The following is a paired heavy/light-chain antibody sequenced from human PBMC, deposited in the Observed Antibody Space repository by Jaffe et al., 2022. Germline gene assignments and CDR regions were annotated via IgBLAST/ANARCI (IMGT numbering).Heavy chain of an antibody. CDR1: GFTFSDYY. CDR3: ARDLKLGVVPAAPTGHTLDV. J-gene: IGHJ6*04. D-gene: IGHD2-2*01. CDR2: ISSSGSTI. V-gene: IGHV3-11*01. Sequence: QVQLVESGGGLVKPGGSLRLSCAASGFTFSDYYMSWIRQAPGKGLEWVSYISSSGSTIYYADSVKGRFTISRDNAKNSLYLQMNSLRAEDTAVYYCARDLKLGVVPAAPTGHTLDVWGKGTTVTVSS.
Light chain of an antibody. Sequence: QSVLTQPPSVSAAPGQKVTISCSGSSSNIGNNYVSWYQQLPGTAPKLLIYENNKRPSGIPDRFSGSKSGTSATLGITGLQTGDEADYYCGTWDSSLSAGGVFGGGTKLTVL. CDR3: GTWDSSLSAGGV. J-gene: IGLJ3*02. CDR1: SSNIGNNY. V-gene: IGLV1-51*02. CDR2: ENN.